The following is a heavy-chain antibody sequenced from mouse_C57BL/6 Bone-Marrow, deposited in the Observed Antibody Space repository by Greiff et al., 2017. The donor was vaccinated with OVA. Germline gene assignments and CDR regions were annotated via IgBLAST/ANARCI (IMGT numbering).Heavy chain of an antibody. CDR2: INSDGGST. J-gene: IGHJ1*03. V-gene: IGHV5-2*03. CDR3: ARGDYSNYGYFDV. Sequence: EVKVEESGGGLVQPGESLKLSCESYEYEFTSHDMSWVRKTPEKRLELVAAINSDGGSTYYPDTMERRFIISRDNTKKTQYLQMSSLRSEDTALYYGARGDYSNYGYFDVWGTGTTVTVSS. CDR1: EYEFTSHD. D-gene: IGHD2-5*01.